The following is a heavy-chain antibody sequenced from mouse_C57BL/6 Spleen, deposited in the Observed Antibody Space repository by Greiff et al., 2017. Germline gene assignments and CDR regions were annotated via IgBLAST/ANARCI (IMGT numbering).Heavy chain of an antibody. CDR1: GYTFTSYG. CDR2: IDPRSGNT. D-gene: IGHD3-2*02. Sequence: QVQLKQSGAELARPGASVKLSCKASGYTFTSYGISWVKQRTGQGLEWIGEIDPRSGNTYYNEKFKGKATLTADKSSSTAYMELRSLTSEDAAVYFCARDSAGYVGYFDYWGQGTTLTVSS. V-gene: IGHV1-81*01. J-gene: IGHJ2*01. CDR3: ARDSAGYVGYFDY.